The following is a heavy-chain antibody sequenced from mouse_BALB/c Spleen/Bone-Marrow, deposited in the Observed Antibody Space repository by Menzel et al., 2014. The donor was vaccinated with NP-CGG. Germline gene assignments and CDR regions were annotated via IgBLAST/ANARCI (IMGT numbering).Heavy chain of an antibody. CDR3: ARNFYGSSYFDY. CDR1: GYTFTAYA. V-gene: IGHV1-67*01. J-gene: IGHJ2*01. CDR2: ISTYSGNT. Sequence: QVQLQQSGPELVRPGVSVKLSCKGSGYTFTAYAMHWVKQSHAKSLEWIGLISTYSGNTHYNQNFKGKATMTVDKSSSAPYIELSRLSSEDAAIYYSARNFYGSSYFDYWGQGTTLTGSS. D-gene: IGHD1-1*01.